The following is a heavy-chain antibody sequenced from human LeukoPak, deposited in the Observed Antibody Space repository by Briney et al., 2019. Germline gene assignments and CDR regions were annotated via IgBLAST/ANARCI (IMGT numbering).Heavy chain of an antibody. V-gene: IGHV3-30*18. CDR1: GVTCSNYG. CDR3: AKTLSVYDSRGLDY. J-gene: IGHJ4*02. CDR2: ISYDGNDQ. D-gene: IGHD5/OR15-5a*01. Sequence: PGGSLRLSCAASGVTCSNYGMHWVRQAPGKGLEWVAFISYDGNDQYYADSVKGRFAISRDNSKNTLYLQTNSLRPEDTAVYYCAKTLSVYDSRGLDYWGQGALVTVSS.